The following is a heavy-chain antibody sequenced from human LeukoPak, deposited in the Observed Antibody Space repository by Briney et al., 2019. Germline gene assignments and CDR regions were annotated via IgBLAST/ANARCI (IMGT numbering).Heavy chain of an antibody. CDR1: GFTFSSYA. CDR2: ISGSGGST. Sequence: QPGGSLRLSCAASGFTFSSYAMSWVRQAPGKGLEWVSAISGSGGSTYYADSVKGRFTISRDNSKNTLYLQMNSLRAEDTAVYYCTKGEGMSPKCYYDSSGYYYYFDYWGQGTLVTVSS. D-gene: IGHD3-22*01. CDR3: TKGEGMSPKCYYDSSGYYYYFDY. J-gene: IGHJ4*02. V-gene: IGHV3-23*01.